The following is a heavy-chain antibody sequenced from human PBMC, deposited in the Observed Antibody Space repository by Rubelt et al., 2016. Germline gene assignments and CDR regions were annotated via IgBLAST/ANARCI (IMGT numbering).Heavy chain of an antibody. CDR1: GYTFTGYY. D-gene: IGHD6-19*01. CDR3: ARESSSGWYIDY. CDR2: INPNSGGT. J-gene: IGHJ4*02. Sequence: QVQLVQSGAEVKKPGASVKVSCKASGYTFTGYYMHWVRQAPGQGLAWVGRINPNSGGTNYAQKFQGRVTMTRATSITTAYMELRRLRSDDTAVFYCARESSSGWYIDYWGQGTLVTVSS. V-gene: IGHV1-2*06.